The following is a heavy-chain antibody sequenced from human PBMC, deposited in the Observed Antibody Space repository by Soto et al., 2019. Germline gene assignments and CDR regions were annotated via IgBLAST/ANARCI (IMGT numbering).Heavy chain of an antibody. D-gene: IGHD2-8*01. CDR3: ARRGNGCTRGLHY. CDR1: GFTFSSYW. CDR2: IYTDGSST. J-gene: IGHJ4*02. Sequence: EVQLVESGGGLVQPGGSLRLSCAASGFTFSSYWMHWVRQAPGKGLVWVSRIYTDGSSTSYVYCVQGRFTIARDNGKNTLFLQMNSLRGEDTAVYYCARRGNGCTRGLHYWGQGTLVTVSS. V-gene: IGHV3-74*01.